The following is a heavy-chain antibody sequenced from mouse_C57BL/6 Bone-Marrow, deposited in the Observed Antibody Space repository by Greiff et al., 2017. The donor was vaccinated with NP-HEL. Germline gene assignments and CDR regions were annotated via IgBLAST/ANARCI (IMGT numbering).Heavy chain of an antibody. Sequence: DVKLVESGPGLVKPSQSLSLTCSVTGYSITSGYYWNWIRQFPGNKLEWMGYISYDGSNNYNPSLKNRISITRDTSKNQFFLKLNSVTTEDTATYYCARGGSYDYDGPRFDYWGQGTLVTVSA. D-gene: IGHD2-4*01. CDR1: GYSITSGYY. CDR2: ISYDGSN. J-gene: IGHJ3*01. V-gene: IGHV3-6*01. CDR3: ARGGSYDYDGPRFDY.